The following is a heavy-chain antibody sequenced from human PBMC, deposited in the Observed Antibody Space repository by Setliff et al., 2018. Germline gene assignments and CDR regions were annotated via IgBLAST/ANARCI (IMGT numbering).Heavy chain of an antibody. J-gene: IGHJ6*03. D-gene: IGHD2-15*01. V-gene: IGHV4-59*11. CDR2: VSHSGST. CDR3: ARAPGRQDYHYMEL. Sequence: SETLSLTCTVSGASINNHYWAWIRPPPGKGLEWIGYVSHSGSTDYNPSLRSRVTVSVDTSRIHFSLKLRSVTSADTAVYYCARAPGRQDYHYMELWGKGTTVTVSS. CDR1: GASINNHY.